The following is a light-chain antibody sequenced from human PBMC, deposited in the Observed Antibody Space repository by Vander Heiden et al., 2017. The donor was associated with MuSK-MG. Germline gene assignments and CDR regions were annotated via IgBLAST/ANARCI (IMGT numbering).Light chain of an antibody. J-gene: IGLJ1*01. CDR1: SSDVGGYNY. CDR3: SSYTSGSTLI. Sequence: QSALTQPASVSASPGQSITISCSGTSSDVGGYNYVSWYQQHPGKAPKLIIYEVGNRPSGVSNRFSGSKFGNTAFLTISGLQPDDEADYHCSSYTSGSTLIFGTGTKVTVL. V-gene: IGLV2-14*01. CDR2: EVG.